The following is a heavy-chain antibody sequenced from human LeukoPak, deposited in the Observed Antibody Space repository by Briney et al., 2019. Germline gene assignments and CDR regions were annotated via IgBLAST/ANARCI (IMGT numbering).Heavy chain of an antibody. CDR1: GFTFSNAW. J-gene: IGHJ4*02. CDR2: IKSKTDGGTT. Sequence: PGGSLRLSCAASGFTFSNAWMSWVRQAPGKGLEWVGRIKSKTDGGTTDYAAPVKGRFTISRDDSKNALYLQMNSLKTEDTAVYYCTTDYYSSGSRDYWGQGTLVTVSS. D-gene: IGHD1-26*01. CDR3: TTDYYSSGSRDY. V-gene: IGHV3-15*01.